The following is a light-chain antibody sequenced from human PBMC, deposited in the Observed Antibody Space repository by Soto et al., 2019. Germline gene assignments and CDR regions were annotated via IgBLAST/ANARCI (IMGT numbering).Light chain of an antibody. V-gene: IGKV3-11*01. J-gene: IGKJ4*01. Sequence: IVLTQSPATLSLSPGERATLSCRASQSVSSYLAWYQQKPGQAPRLLIYDASNRATGIPARFSGSGSGTDFTLTISSLEPEDFAVYDFQQRSNWPPLTFGGGTKVDIK. CDR2: DAS. CDR3: QQRSNWPPLT. CDR1: QSVSSY.